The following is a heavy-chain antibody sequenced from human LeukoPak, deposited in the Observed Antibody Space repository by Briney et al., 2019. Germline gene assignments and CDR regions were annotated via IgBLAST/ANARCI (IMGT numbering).Heavy chain of an antibody. D-gene: IGHD3-22*01. CDR2: ITGTSAGT. J-gene: IGHJ4*02. V-gene: IGHV3-23*01. CDR3: AKDPVVVNREGEDY. Sequence: GGSLRLSCAASGFTFSSYAISWFRQAPGKGLEWVSSITGTSAGTYYTYSVKGRFTISRDNSKNTLYLQMNSLRAEDTAVYYCAKDPVVVNREGEDYWGQGTLVTVSS. CDR1: GFTFSSYA.